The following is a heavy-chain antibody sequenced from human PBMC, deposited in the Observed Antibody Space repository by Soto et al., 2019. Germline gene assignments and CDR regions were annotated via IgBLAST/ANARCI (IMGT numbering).Heavy chain of an antibody. V-gene: IGHV3-21*01. J-gene: IGHJ4*02. CDR1: GFTFSSYS. D-gene: IGHD6-6*01. Sequence: EVQLVESGGGLVKPGGSLRLSCAASGFTFSSYSMNWVRQAPGKGLEWVSSISSSSSYIYYADSVKGRFTISRDNAKNSLYLQMNSLRAEDTAVYYCARVDIAARREGYWGQGTLVTVSS. CDR2: ISSSSSYI. CDR3: ARVDIAARREGY.